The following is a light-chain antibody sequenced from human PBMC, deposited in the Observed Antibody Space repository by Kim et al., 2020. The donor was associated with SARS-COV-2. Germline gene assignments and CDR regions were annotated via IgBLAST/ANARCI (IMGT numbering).Light chain of an antibody. CDR1: QMIDTW. V-gene: IGKV1-5*03. J-gene: IGKJ2*01. Sequence: DIQMTQSPSTLSASIGDRVTITCRASQMIDTWLAWYQQTPGKAPKLLIYLASTLENGVPPRFSGSGSGAEFTLTINSLQPDDFATYYCQHYSRFPDTFGQGTKVDIK. CDR2: LAS. CDR3: QHYSRFPDT.